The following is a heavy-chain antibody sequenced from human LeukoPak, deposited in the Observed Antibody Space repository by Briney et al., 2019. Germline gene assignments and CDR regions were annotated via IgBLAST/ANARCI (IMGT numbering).Heavy chain of an antibody. Sequence: PGRSLRLSCAASGFIFSSFGMHWVRQAPGKGLEWVALIRYDGSSKYYVDSVKGRFTISRDNSKNTLYLQMNSLRAEDMAVYYCTRDRDGMDVWGQGTTVTVSS. CDR2: IRYDGSSK. CDR3: TRDRDGMDV. CDR1: GFIFSSFG. V-gene: IGHV3-33*01. J-gene: IGHJ6*02.